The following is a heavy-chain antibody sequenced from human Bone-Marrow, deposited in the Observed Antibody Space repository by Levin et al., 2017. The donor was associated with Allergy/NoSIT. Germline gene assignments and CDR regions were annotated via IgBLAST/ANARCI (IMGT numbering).Heavy chain of an antibody. CDR1: GYTFDFYG. V-gene: IGHV1-18*01. CDR2: ISPYNGDT. Sequence: PWASVKVSCKASGYTFDFYGITWLRQAPGQGLEWMGWISPYNGDTKYAQKLQGRVTMTTDTSTSTAYMELTSLRSDDTAVYYCAREMAETAADTFDIWGQGTMVTVSS. CDR3: AREMAETAADTFDI. J-gene: IGHJ3*02. D-gene: IGHD2-8*01.